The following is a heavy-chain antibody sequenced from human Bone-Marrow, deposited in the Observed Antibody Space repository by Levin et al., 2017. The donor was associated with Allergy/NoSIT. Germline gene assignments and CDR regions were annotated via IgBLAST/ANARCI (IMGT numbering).Heavy chain of an antibody. CDR2: ISSSSSTI. CDR3: ARDQSSQQWLVGHPGYNYFDY. J-gene: IGHJ4*02. CDR1: GFTFSSYS. V-gene: IGHV3-48*01. Sequence: GGSLRLSCAASGFTFSSYSMNWVRQAPGKGLEWVSYISSSSSTIYYADSVKGRFTISRDNAKNSLYLQMNSLRAEDTAVYYCARDQSSQQWLVGHPGYNYFDYWGQGTLVTVSS. D-gene: IGHD6-19*01.